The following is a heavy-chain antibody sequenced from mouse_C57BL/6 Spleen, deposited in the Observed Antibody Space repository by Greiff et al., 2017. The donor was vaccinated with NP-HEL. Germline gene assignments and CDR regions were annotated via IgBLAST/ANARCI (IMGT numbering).Heavy chain of an antibody. CDR2: INPNNGGT. Sequence: EVKLVESGPELVKPGASVKIPCKASGYTFTDYNMDWVKQSHGKSLEWIGDINPNNGGTIYNQKFKGKATLTVDKSSSTAYMELRSLTSEDTAVYYCARRDAFTWYFDVWGTGTTVTVSS. J-gene: IGHJ1*03. CDR3: ARRDAFTWYFDV. V-gene: IGHV1-18*01. CDR1: GYTFTDYN.